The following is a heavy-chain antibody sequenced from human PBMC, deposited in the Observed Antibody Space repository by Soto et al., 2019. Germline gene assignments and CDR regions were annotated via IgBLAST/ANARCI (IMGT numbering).Heavy chain of an antibody. CDR2: ISSSSSTI. J-gene: IGHJ4*02. CDR1: GFTFSSYS. Sequence: PGGSLRLSCAASGFTFSSYSMNWVRQAPGKGLEWVSYISSSSSTIYYADSVKGRFTISRDNAKNSLYLQMNSLRAEDTAVYYCARDSDDSSGYYLLGVYYFDYWGQGTLVTAPQ. V-gene: IGHV3-48*01. D-gene: IGHD3-22*01. CDR3: ARDSDDSSGYYLLGVYYFDY.